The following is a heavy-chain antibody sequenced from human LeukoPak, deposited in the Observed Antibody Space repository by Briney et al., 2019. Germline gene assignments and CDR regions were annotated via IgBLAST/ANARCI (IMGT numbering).Heavy chain of an antibody. CDR1: GFTFSSYW. V-gene: IGHV3-7*05. D-gene: IGHD3-22*01. CDR2: IKEDGSAK. CDR3: ARGRYYDSSGRGAFDI. J-gene: IGHJ3*02. Sequence: PGGSLRLSRVASGFTFSSYWMTWVRQAPRKGLEWVANIKEDGSAKYYVDSVKGRFTISRDNARNSLYLEMNSLRAEDTAVYYCARGRYYDSSGRGAFDIWGQGTMVIVSS.